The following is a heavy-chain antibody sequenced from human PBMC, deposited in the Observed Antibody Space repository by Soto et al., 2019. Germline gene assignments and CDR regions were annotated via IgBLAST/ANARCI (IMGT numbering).Heavy chain of an antibody. Sequence: PGGSLRLSCAASGFDFSTYAMHWVRQSPGKGLEWVAIVWYDGSDKSYADSVKGRFSISRDNSRNTLYLQMSLRAEDTAVYYCVRGPRQATTGTTDWLDPWGQGTPVTVSS. CDR1: GFDFSTYA. CDR3: VRGPRQATTGTTDWLDP. D-gene: IGHD1-1*01. J-gene: IGHJ5*01. CDR2: VWYDGSDK. V-gene: IGHV3-33*01.